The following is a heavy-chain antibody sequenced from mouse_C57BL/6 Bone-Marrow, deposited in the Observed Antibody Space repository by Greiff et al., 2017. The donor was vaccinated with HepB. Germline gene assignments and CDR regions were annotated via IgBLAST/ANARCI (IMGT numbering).Heavy chain of an antibody. CDR2: INPNNGGT. J-gene: IGHJ4*01. Sequence: EVKLQESGPELVKPGASVKIPCKASGYTFTDYNMDWVKQSHGKSLEWIGDINPNNGGTIYNQKFKGKATLTVDKSSSTAYMELRSLTSEDTAVYYCAREEPNYAMDYWVQGTSVTVSS. CDR1: GYTFTDYN. V-gene: IGHV1-18*01. CDR3: AREEPNYAMDY.